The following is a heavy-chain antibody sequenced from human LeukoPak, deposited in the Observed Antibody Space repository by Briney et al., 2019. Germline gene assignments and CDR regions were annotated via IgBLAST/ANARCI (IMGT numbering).Heavy chain of an antibody. V-gene: IGHV1-69*04. J-gene: IGHJ6*02. Sequence: GASVKVSCKASGGTFISYAISWVRQAPGQGLEWMGRIIPILGIANYAQKFQGRVTITADKSTSTAYMELSSLRSEDTAVYYCARDRCSGGSCYSGNQYYYYGMDVWGQGTTVTVS. CDR1: GGTFISYA. D-gene: IGHD2-15*01. CDR2: IIPILGIA. CDR3: ARDRCSGGSCYSGNQYYYYGMDV.